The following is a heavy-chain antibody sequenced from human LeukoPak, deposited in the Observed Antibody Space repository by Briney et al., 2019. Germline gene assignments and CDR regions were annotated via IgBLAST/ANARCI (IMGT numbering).Heavy chain of an antibody. CDR1: GFTFSSYA. J-gene: IGHJ4*02. CDR2: ISYDGSNK. V-gene: IGHV3-30*14. CDR3: ARGIAVAGNLGTFDY. Sequence: PGGSLRLSCAASGFTFSSYAMHWVRQAPGKGLEWVAVISYDGSNKYYADSVKGRFTISRDNSKNTLYLQMNSLRAEDTAAYYCARGIAVAGNLGTFDYWGQGTLVTVSS. D-gene: IGHD6-19*01.